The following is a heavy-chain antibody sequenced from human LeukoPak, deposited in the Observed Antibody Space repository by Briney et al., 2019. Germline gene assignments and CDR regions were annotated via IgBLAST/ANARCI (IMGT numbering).Heavy chain of an antibody. V-gene: IGHV3-7*01. CDR3: ARHVGISF. CDR2: IREDGTEK. Sequence: GGPLRLSGTASGFTFSGAWMTWGRQAPGKGLEWVANIREDGTEKNYVDSVKGRFTISRDNAKNSLFLQMSNLRDDDTAIYYCARHVGISFWGQGTLVTVSS. CDR1: GFTFSGAW. J-gene: IGHJ4*02. D-gene: IGHD7-27*01.